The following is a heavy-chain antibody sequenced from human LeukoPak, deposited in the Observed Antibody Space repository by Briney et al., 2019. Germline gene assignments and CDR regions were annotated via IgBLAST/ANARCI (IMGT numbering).Heavy chain of an antibody. Sequence: ASETLSLTCTVSGDSISSSSYYWGWIRQPPGRGLEWIECIYYSGRTYYNPSRKSQFTISVTTSKNQFSLKLSSVTAADTAVYYCARRVRHPSYYYYGMDVWGQGTTVTVSS. D-gene: IGHD4-23*01. CDR3: ARRVRHPSYYYYGMDV. V-gene: IGHV4-39*01. CDR1: GDSISSSSYY. CDR2: IYYSGRT. J-gene: IGHJ6*02.